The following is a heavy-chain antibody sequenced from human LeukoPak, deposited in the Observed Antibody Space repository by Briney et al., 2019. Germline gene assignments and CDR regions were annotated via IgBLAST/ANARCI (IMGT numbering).Heavy chain of an antibody. D-gene: IGHD1-26*01. CDR2: ISYDGSNK. CDR1: GFTFSSYG. Sequence: GGSLRLSCAASGFTFSSYGMHWVRQAPGKGLEWVAVISYDGSNKYYADSVKGRFTISRDNSKNTLYLQMNSLRAEDTAVYYCARELGGYNWFDPWGQGTLVTVSS. CDR3: ARELGGYNWFDP. V-gene: IGHV3-30*03. J-gene: IGHJ5*02.